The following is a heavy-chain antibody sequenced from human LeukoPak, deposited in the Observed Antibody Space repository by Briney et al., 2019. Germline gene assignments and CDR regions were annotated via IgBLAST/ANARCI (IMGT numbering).Heavy chain of an antibody. D-gene: IGHD3-22*01. CDR2: ISAYNGNT. CDR3: ARLRDYDSSGYYYSGAFDI. J-gene: IGHJ3*02. V-gene: IGHV1-18*01. Sequence: ASVKVSCKASGYAFTSYGISWVRQAPGQGLEWMGWISAYNGNTNYAQKLQGRVTMTTDTSTSTAYMELRSLRSDDTAVYYCARLRDYDSSGYYYSGAFDIWGQGTMVTVSS. CDR1: GYAFTSYG.